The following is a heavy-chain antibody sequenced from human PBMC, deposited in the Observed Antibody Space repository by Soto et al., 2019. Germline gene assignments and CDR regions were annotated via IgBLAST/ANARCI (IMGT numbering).Heavy chain of an antibody. D-gene: IGHD6-13*01. J-gene: IGHJ6*02. CDR1: GEPCSNYY. V-gene: IGHV4-34*01. CDR3: ARVGSSSAVFYYYYGMDV. CDR2: INQSGTT. Sequence: SETLSLTCAVYGEPCSNYYWSWIRQPPGKGLEWIGEINQSGTTNYNPSLKSRVTISVDSSKNQFSLKLSSVTAADTAVYYCARVGSSSAVFYYYYGMDVWGQGTTVTVSS.